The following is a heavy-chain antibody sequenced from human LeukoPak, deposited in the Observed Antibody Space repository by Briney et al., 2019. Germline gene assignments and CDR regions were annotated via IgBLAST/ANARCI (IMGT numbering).Heavy chain of an antibody. D-gene: IGHD1-26*01. CDR2: IKQDGSEK. V-gene: IGHV3-7*01. CDR1: GFTFSSYW. CDR3: ASGSYSNWFDP. J-gene: IGHJ5*02. Sequence: GGSLRLSCAASGFTFSSYWMSWVRQAPGKGLEWVANIKQDGSEKYYVDSVKGRFTISRDNAKNSLYLQMNGLRAEDTAVYYYASGSYSNWFDPWGQGTLVTVSS.